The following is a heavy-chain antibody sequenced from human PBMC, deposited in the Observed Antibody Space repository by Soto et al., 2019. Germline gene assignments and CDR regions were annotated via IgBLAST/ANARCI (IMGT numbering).Heavy chain of an antibody. CDR2: TKSKTVGGTT. V-gene: IGHV3-15*01. CDR1: GFTFSNAV. J-gene: IGHJ3*02. Sequence: GGSRRRSWAASGFTFSNAVMSWVRQAPGKGLEWVGRTKSKTVGGTTDYAAPVKGRFTISRHDSKNTLYLQMNSLKTEDTAVYYCTTGTTVVTPDAFDIWGQGTMVTVSS. CDR3: TTGTTVVTPDAFDI. D-gene: IGHD4-17*01.